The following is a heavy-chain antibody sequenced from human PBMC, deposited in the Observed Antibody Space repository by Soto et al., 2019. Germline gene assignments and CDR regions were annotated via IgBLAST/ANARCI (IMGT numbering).Heavy chain of an antibody. CDR3: TTGADSSSWYYFDY. CDR1: GFTFSNAW. Sequence: GGSLRLSCAASGFTFSNAWMSWVRQAPGKGLEWVGRIKSKTDGGTTDYAAPVKGRFTISRDDSKNTLYLQMNSLKTEDTAVYYGTTGADSSSWYYFDYWGQGTLVTVSS. J-gene: IGHJ4*02. V-gene: IGHV3-15*01. D-gene: IGHD6-13*01. CDR2: IKSKTDGGTT.